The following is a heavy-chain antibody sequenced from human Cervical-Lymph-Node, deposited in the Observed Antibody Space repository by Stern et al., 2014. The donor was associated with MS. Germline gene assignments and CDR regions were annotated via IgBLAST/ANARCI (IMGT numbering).Heavy chain of an antibody. J-gene: IGHJ4*02. CDR2: IVGGDNT. Sequence: EVQLVESGGGLIQPGGSLRLSCAASGLSVSDTYMSWVRQAPGKGLEWVSVIVGGDNTYYADSVRGRFTLSRDNSKNMLYLQMNSLGVEDTAVYYCARDDGNYWGQGTLVTVSS. CDR1: GLSVSDTY. V-gene: IGHV3-53*01. CDR3: ARDDGNY.